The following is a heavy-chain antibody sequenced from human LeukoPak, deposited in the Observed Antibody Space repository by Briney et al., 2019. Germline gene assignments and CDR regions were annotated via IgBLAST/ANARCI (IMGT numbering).Heavy chain of an antibody. Sequence: ESLKISCKVSGYSFTDYWIGWVRQMPGKGLEWLGIIYPGDSDTRYGPSFQGQVTISADKSITTAYLQWSSVKASDTAMYYCARPGSSGYYSGWGQGTLVTVSS. D-gene: IGHD3-22*01. CDR1: GYSFTDYW. V-gene: IGHV5-51*01. J-gene: IGHJ4*02. CDR2: IYPGDSDT. CDR3: ARPGSSGYYSG.